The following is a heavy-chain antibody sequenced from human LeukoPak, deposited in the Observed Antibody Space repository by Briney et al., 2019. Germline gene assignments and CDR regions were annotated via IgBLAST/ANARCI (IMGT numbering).Heavy chain of an antibody. CDR2: IYYSGST. Sequence: SETLSLTCTVSGGSISSYYWSWIRQPPGKGLEWIGYIYYSGSTNYNPSLKSRVTISVDTSKNQFSLKLSSVTAADTAVYYCARASGYYDFWSGYLAHNWFDPWGQGTLVTVSS. CDR3: ARASGYYDFWSGYLAHNWFDP. J-gene: IGHJ5*02. CDR1: GGSISSYY. D-gene: IGHD3-3*01. V-gene: IGHV4-59*01.